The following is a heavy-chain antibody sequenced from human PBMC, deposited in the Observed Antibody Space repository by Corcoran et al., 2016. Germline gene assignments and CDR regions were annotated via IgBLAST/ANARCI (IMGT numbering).Heavy chain of an antibody. J-gene: IGHJ3*02. CDR1: GGSISSYY. V-gene: IGHV4-4*07. CDR2: IYTSGST. CDR3: ARARPNYDFWSGYYVGASDFDI. Sequence: QVQLQESGPGLVKPSETLSLTCTVSGGSISSYYWSWIRQPAGKGLEWIGRIYTSGSTNYNPSLKSRVTMSVDTSKNQFSLKLSSVTAADTAVYYCARARPNYDFWSGYYVGASDFDIWGQGTMVTVSS. D-gene: IGHD3-3*01.